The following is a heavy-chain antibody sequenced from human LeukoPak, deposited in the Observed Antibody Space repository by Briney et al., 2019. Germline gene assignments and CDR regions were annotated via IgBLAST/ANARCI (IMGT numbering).Heavy chain of an antibody. CDR1: GGSISSSSYY. V-gene: IGHV4-39*07. Sequence: PSETLSLTCTVSGGSISSSSYYWGWIRQPPGKGLEWIGRLSNNANTNYNPSLKSRITLSLDTSKNQFSLKLTSVTAADTAVYFCARDSYYWGQGILVTVSS. J-gene: IGHJ4*02. CDR2: LSNNANT. CDR3: ARDSYY.